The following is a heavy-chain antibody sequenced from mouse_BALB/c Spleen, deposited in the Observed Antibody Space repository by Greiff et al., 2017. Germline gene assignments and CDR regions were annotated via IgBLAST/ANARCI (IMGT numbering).Heavy chain of an antibody. CDR3: ARGPVVDPFDY. D-gene: IGHD1-1*01. V-gene: IGHV5-6-5*01. CDR2: ISSGGST. J-gene: IGHJ2*01. CDR1: GFTFSSYA. Sequence: EVMLVESGGGLVKPGGSLKLSCAASGFTFSSYAMSWVRQTPEKRLEWVASISSGGSTYYPDSVKGRFTISRDNARNILYLQMSSLRSEDTAMYYCARGPVVDPFDYWGQGTTLTVSA.